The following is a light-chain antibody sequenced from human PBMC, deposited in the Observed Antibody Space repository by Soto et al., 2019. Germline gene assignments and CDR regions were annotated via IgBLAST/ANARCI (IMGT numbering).Light chain of an antibody. Sequence: QAVLRQPPSVSAAPGQKVTISCSGSSSNIGNNYVSWYQQLPGTAPKLLIYDNNKRTSGIPDRFSGSKSGTSATLGITGLQTGDEADYYCGTWDSSLSAFVFGGGTKVTVL. V-gene: IGLV1-51*01. CDR2: DNN. CDR1: SSNIGNNY. J-gene: IGLJ1*01. CDR3: GTWDSSLSAFV.